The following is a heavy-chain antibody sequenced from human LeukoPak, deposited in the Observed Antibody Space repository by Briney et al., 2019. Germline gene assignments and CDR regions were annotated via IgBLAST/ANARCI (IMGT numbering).Heavy chain of an antibody. Sequence: ASVKVSCKASGYTFTGYYMHWVRQAPGQGLEWMGGIIPIFGTANYAQKFQGRVTITTDESTSTAYMELSSLRSEDTAVYYCAREHTANSPLPAFDIWGQGTMVTVSS. CDR1: GYTFTGYY. V-gene: IGHV1-69*05. CDR2: IIPIFGTA. D-gene: IGHD4-23*01. CDR3: AREHTANSPLPAFDI. J-gene: IGHJ3*02.